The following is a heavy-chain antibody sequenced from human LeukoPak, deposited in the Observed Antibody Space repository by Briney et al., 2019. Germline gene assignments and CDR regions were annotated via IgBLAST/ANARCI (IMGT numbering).Heavy chain of an antibody. CDR2: IYTSGST. V-gene: IGHV4-61*02. J-gene: IGHJ4*02. D-gene: IGHD5-18*01. Sequence: SETLSLTCTVSGGSISSGSYYWSWIRQPAGKGLEWIGRIYTSGSTNYNPSLKSRVTMSVDTSKNQFSLKLSSVTAADTAVYYCVGYSYANDYWGQGTLVTVSS. CDR1: GGSISSGSYY. CDR3: VGYSYANDY.